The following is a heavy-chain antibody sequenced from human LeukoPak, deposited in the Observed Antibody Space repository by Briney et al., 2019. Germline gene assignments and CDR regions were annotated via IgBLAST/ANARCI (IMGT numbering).Heavy chain of an antibody. CDR2: ISGSGGST. CDR3: AKDFRGGSYGDYFDY. V-gene: IGHV3-23*01. CDR1: GFTFSSYW. D-gene: IGHD1-26*01. Sequence: PGGSLRLSCAASGFTFSSYWMSWVRQAPGKGLEWVSAISGSGGSTYYADSVKGRFTISRDNSKNTLYLQMNSLRAEDTAVYYCAKDFRGGSYGDYFDYWGQGTLVTVSS. J-gene: IGHJ4*02.